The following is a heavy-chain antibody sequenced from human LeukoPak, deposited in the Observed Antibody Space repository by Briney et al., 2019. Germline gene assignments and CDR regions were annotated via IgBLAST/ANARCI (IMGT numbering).Heavy chain of an antibody. V-gene: IGHV3-21*01. CDR1: GFTFSSYG. J-gene: IGHJ6*03. CDR2: ISSSSSYI. Sequence: PGGSLRLSCAASGFTFSSYGMHWVRQAPGKGLEWVSSISSSSSYIYYADSVKGRFTISRDNAKNSLYLQMNSLRAEDTAVYYCARERTSGWYTPPDYYYYYYMDVWGKGTTVTISS. CDR3: ARERTSGWYTPPDYYYYYYMDV. D-gene: IGHD6-19*01.